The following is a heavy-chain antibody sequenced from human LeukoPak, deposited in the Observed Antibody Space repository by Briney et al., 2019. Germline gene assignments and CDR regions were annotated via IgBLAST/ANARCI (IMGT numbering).Heavy chain of an antibody. CDR1: GGSISSYY. CDR3: ARDTYYYGSGSYGLDY. Sequence: SETLSLTCSVSGGSISSYYWSWIRQPAGKGLEWIGRIHTSGTPNYNPSRKSRVTMSVDTSKNQFSLKVSSVTAADTAVYYCARDTYYYGSGSYGLDYWGQGTLVTVSS. V-gene: IGHV4-4*07. CDR2: IHTSGTP. J-gene: IGHJ4*02. D-gene: IGHD3-10*01.